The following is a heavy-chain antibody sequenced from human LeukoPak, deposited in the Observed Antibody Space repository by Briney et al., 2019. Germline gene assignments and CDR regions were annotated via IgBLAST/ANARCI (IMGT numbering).Heavy chain of an antibody. D-gene: IGHD3-10*01. CDR2: ISGSGGST. Sequence: GGSLRLSCAASGFTFSSYAMSWVRQAPGKGLEWVSAISGSGGSTYYADSVKGRFTISRGNSKNTLYLQMNSLRAEDTAVYYCAKNKAVTMVRGVMYYFDYWGQGTLVTVSS. CDR3: AKNKAVTMVRGVMYYFDY. J-gene: IGHJ4*02. CDR1: GFTFSSYA. V-gene: IGHV3-23*01.